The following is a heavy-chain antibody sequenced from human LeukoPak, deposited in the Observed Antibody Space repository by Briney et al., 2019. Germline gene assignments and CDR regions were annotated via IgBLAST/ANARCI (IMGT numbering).Heavy chain of an antibody. CDR2: IIPIFGTA. CDR1: GGTFSSYA. Sequence: SVKVSCKASGGTFSSYAISWVRQAPGQGLEWMGGIIPIFGTANYAQKFQGRVTITADESTSTAYMELSSLRSGDTAVYYCARDQGDYPYYYGMDVWGQGTTVTVSS. CDR3: ARDQGDYPYYYGMDV. V-gene: IGHV1-69*13. D-gene: IGHD4-17*01. J-gene: IGHJ6*02.